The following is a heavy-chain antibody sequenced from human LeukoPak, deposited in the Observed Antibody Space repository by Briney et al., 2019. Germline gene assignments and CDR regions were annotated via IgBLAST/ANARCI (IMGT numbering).Heavy chain of an antibody. J-gene: IGHJ5*02. Sequence: ASVKVSCKASGYTFTGYYIHWVRQAPGQGLEWVGWINPNSGGAKYAQKFQDRVAMTRDTSISTAYMGLSRLRSDDTAVYYCAKGRVVAGSKSLTYHWLDPWGQGTLVTVSS. CDR1: GYTFTGYY. CDR2: INPNSGGA. D-gene: IGHD6-19*01. V-gene: IGHV1-2*02. CDR3: AKGRVVAGSKSLTYHWLDP.